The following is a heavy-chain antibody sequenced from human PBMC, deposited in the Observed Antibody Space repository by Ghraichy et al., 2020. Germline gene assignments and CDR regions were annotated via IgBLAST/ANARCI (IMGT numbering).Heavy chain of an antibody. D-gene: IGHD6-19*01. CDR1: GFIFSGYW. CDR3: ARDLGGGWYFDY. Sequence: GESLNIYCAASGFIFSGYWMSWVRQAPGKGLEWVANIKKDGSEKYYVDSVKGRFTISRDNAKNSLHLQMNSLRAEDTAVYYCARDLGGGWYFDYWGQGALVTVSS. CDR2: IKKDGSEK. V-gene: IGHV3-7*01. J-gene: IGHJ4*02.